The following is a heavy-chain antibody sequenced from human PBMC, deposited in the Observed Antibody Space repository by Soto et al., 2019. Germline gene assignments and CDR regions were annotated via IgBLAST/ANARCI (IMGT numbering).Heavy chain of an antibody. Sequence: QVQLVESGGGVVQPGRSLRLSCGGSGFTFSNYGMHWVRQAPGKGLEWVAVISHDGSNKYYADSVKGRFTISRDNSKKTVYLQMNSLRAEDTTVYYCAKGGGDWSYIEYWGQGTLVTVSS. CDR1: GFTFSNYG. J-gene: IGHJ4*02. V-gene: IGHV3-30*18. CDR3: AKGGGDWSYIEY. CDR2: ISHDGSNK. D-gene: IGHD2-21*02.